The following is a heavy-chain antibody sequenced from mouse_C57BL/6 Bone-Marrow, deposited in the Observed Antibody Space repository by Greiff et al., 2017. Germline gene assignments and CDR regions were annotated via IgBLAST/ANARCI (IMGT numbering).Heavy chain of an antibody. D-gene: IGHD1-1*01. CDR3: TFLRGWFAY. CDR2: IDPENGDT. J-gene: IGHJ3*01. CDR1: GFSIKDDY. V-gene: IGHV14-4*01. Sequence: VQLKESGAELVRPGASVKLSCTASGFSIKDDYMHWVKQRPEQGLEWIGWIDPENGDTEYASKFQGKATITADTSSNTAYLQLSSLTSEDTAVYYCTFLRGWFAYWGQGTLVTVSA.